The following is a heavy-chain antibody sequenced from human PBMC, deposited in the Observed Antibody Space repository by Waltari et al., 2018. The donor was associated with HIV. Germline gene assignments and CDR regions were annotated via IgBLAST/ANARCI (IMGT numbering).Heavy chain of an antibody. CDR1: GGSISSSSYY. CDR2: IYYSGST. J-gene: IGHJ4*02. CDR3: ARAVQGYCSGGSCENYFDY. V-gene: IGHV4-39*01. D-gene: IGHD2-15*01. Sequence: QLQLQESGPGLVKPSETLSLTCTVSGGSISSSSYYWGWLRQPPWKGLALIGSIYYSGSTYYNPSLKSRVTISVDTSKNQFSLKLSSVTAADTAVYYCARAVQGYCSGGSCENYFDYWGQGTLVTVSS.